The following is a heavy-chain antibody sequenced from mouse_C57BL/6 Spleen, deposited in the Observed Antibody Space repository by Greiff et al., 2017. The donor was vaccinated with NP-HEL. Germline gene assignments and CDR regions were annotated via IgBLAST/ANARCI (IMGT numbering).Heavy chain of an antibody. CDR1: GFTFSDAW. CDR2: IRNKANSHAT. D-gene: IGHD4-1*01. CDR3: TNNWYYFDY. J-gene: IGHJ2*01. V-gene: IGHV6-6*01. Sequence: DVKLQESGGGLVQPGGSMKLSCAASGFTFSDAWMDWVRQSPEKGLEWVADIRNKANSHATYYAESVKGRFTISRDDSKSSVYLQMNSLRAEDTGIYYCTNNWYYFDYWGQGTTLTVSS.